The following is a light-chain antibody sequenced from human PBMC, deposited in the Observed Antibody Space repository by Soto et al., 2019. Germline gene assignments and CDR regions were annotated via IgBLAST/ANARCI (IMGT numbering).Light chain of an antibody. Sequence: IHLTQSPSTLSASLGDRIIITYRCSQSISNWLAWYQQTPGKAPKLLIYDASSLESGVTLRFSGSGSGTEFTLTISSLQPADFATYYCQHYYSYSPITFGQGTRLEI. CDR3: QHYYSYSPIT. CDR2: DAS. V-gene: IGKV1-5*01. J-gene: IGKJ5*01. CDR1: QSISNW.